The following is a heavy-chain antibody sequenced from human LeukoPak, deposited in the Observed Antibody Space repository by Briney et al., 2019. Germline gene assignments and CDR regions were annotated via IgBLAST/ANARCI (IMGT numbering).Heavy chain of an antibody. CDR1: GGSISSYY. CDR2: IYTSGST. J-gene: IGHJ6*03. CDR3: AREKAVADYYYYYYMDV. D-gene: IGHD6-19*01. V-gene: IGHV4-4*07. Sequence: SETLSLTCTVSGGSISSYYWSWIRQPAGKGLEWIGRIYTSGSTNYNPSLKSRVTMSVDTSKNRFSLKLSSVTAADTAVYYCAREKAVADYYYYYYMDVWGKGTTVTVSS.